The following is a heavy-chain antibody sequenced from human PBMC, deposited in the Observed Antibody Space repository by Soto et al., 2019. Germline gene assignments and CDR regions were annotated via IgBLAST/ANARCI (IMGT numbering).Heavy chain of an antibody. V-gene: IGHV1-69*02. Sequence: GASVKVSCKASGGTFSSYTISWVRQAPGQGLEWMGRIIPILGIANYAQKFQGRVTITADKSTSTAYMELSSLRSEDTAVYYCARGTDYYDSSGHYYFDYWGQGTLVTVSS. CDR2: IIPILGIA. CDR1: GGTFSSYT. J-gene: IGHJ4*02. D-gene: IGHD3-22*01. CDR3: ARGTDYYDSSGHYYFDY.